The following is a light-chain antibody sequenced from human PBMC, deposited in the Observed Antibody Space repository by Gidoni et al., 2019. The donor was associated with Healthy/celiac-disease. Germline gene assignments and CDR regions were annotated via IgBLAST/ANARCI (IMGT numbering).Light chain of an antibody. Sequence: QSVLTQPPSASVTPGQTVTISRSGSSPNIGSNTVNWYQQLPGTAPKLLIYSNNQRPPGVPDRFSGSKSGTSATLAISGLQSEDEADYYCAAWDDSLNGRVFGGGTKLTVL. J-gene: IGLJ3*02. CDR2: SNN. V-gene: IGLV1-44*01. CDR1: SPNIGSNT. CDR3: AAWDDSLNGRV.